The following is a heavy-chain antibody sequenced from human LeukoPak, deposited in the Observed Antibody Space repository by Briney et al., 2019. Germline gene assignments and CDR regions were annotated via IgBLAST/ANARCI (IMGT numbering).Heavy chain of an antibody. CDR2: INPNSGGT. CDR1: GYTFTGYY. D-gene: IGHD3-22*01. CDR3: ARDPGDSSGPTYYFDY. Sequence: ASVKVSCKASGYTFTGYYMHWVRQAPGQGLEWMGWINPNSGGTNYAQKFQGRVTMTRDMSTSTVYMELSSLRSEDTAVYYCARDPGDSSGPTYYFDYWGQGTLVTVSS. J-gene: IGHJ4*02. V-gene: IGHV1-2*02.